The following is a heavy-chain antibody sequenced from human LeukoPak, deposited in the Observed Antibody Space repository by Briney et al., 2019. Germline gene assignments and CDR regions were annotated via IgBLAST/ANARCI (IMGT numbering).Heavy chain of an antibody. CDR3: AKGDTIFGVVSAEYFQH. CDR2: INPNSGGT. CDR1: GYTFTDYY. Sequence: GASVKVSCKASGYTFTDYYLHWVRQAPGQGREWMGWINPNSGGTNYAQKFQGRVTMTRNTSISTAYMELSSLRSDDTAVYYCAKGDTIFGVVSAEYFQHWGQGTLVTVSS. D-gene: IGHD3-3*01. J-gene: IGHJ1*01. V-gene: IGHV1-2*02.